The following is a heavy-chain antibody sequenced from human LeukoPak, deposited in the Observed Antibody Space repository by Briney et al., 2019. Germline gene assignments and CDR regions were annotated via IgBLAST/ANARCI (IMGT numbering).Heavy chain of an antibody. CDR3: AGSSGYYYYGMDV. V-gene: IGHV3-21*01. D-gene: IGHD6-19*01. Sequence: GGSLRLSCAASGFTFSTYSMNWVRQAPGKGLEWVSSISGSSSYIYYADSVKGRFSISSDNAKNSLYLQMNSLRAEDTAVYYCAGSSGYYYYGMDVWGQGTTVTVSS. J-gene: IGHJ6*02. CDR2: ISGSSSYI. CDR1: GFTFSTYS.